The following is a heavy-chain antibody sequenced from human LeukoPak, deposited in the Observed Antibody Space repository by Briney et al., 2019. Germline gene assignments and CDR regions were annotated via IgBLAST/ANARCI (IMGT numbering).Heavy chain of an antibody. D-gene: IGHD3-22*01. J-gene: IGHJ4*02. CDR2: ISRRSTPI. V-gene: IGHV3-48*02. Sequence: GGSLRPSCAASGFTFSSYWMSWVRQAPGEGLEWISYISRRSTPIYYADSLKGRFTISRDNAKNSLYLQMNSLRDEDTAVYYCARVYYDTNGYLYLDYWGQGTLVTVSS. CDR1: GFTFSSYW. CDR3: ARVYYDTNGYLYLDY.